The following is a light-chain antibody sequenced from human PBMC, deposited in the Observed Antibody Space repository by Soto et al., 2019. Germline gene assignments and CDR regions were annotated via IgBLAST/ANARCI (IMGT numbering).Light chain of an antibody. J-gene: IGKJ1*01. CDR2: RAS. CDR1: QTVRSSY. V-gene: IGKV3-20*01. CDR3: QQYDGFSPVT. Sequence: ENVLTQSPGTLSLSPGDTATLSCRASQTVRSSYLAWYQQKPGQAPRLLIFRASTRATGIPDRFSGSGSGTDFTLTISRLESEDFAVYYCQQYDGFSPVTFGQGTRVDIK.